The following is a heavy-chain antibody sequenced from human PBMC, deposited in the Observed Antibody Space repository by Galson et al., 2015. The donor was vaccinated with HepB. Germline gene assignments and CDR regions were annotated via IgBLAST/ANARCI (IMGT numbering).Heavy chain of an antibody. D-gene: IGHD2/OR15-2a*01. CDR3: AKYNRGANFDY. J-gene: IGHJ4*02. Sequence: SLRLSCAASGFAFSSYAMSWVRQAPGKGLEWVSAISGSGGSTNYADSVKGRFTISRDNSKNTLYLQMNSLRAEDTAVYYCAKYNRGANFDYWGQGTLVTVSS. CDR2: ISGSGGST. CDR1: GFAFSSYA. V-gene: IGHV3-23*01.